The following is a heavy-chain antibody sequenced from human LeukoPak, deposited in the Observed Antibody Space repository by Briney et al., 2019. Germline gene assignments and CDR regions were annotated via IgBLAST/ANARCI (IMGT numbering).Heavy chain of an antibody. Sequence: PGGSLRLSCAASGFTFSSYSMNWVRQAPGKGLEWVSSISSSSSYIYYADSVKGRFTISRDNAKNSLYLQMNSLRDEDTAVYYCARGGYGSGSYYWTFDYWGQGTLVTVSS. V-gene: IGHV3-21*01. CDR1: GFTFSSYS. CDR2: ISSSSSYI. D-gene: IGHD3-10*01. J-gene: IGHJ4*02. CDR3: ARGGYGSGSYYWTFDY.